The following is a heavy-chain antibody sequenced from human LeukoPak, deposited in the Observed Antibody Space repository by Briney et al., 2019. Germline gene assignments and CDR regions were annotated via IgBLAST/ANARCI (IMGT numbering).Heavy chain of an antibody. CDR3: TRNPDGLNWFDP. CDR2: IDRDGRRT. V-gene: IGHV3-74*01. CDR1: GPAFNMYW. Sequence: GGSLRLSCVATGPAFNMYWMHWVRQAPGKGLVWVSHIDRDGRRTSYAASVKGRFTISRDNAKNTLYLQMNSLRVEVTAIYFCTRNPDGLNWFDPWGQGTLVTVS. D-gene: IGHD1-14*01. J-gene: IGHJ5*02.